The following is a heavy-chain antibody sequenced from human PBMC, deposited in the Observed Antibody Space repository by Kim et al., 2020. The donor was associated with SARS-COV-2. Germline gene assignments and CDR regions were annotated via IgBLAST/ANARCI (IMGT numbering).Heavy chain of an antibody. CDR2: INSDGSTI. D-gene: IGHD6-19*01. CDR3: AREGRGSARYSDNDAFDM. J-gene: IGHJ3*02. CDR1: GFTFSSYW. Sequence: GGSLRLSCAASGFTFSSYWMHWVRQAPGKGLVWVSRINSDGSTISYADSVKGRFTISRDNAKNTLFLQMNSLRAEDTAVYYCAREGRGSARYSDNDAFDMWGQGTTVTVSP. V-gene: IGHV3-74*01.